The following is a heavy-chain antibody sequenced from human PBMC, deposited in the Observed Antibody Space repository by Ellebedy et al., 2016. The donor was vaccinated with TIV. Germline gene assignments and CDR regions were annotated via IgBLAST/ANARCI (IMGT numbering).Heavy chain of an antibody. D-gene: IGHD3-10*01. Sequence: GESLKISCAASGFTFSSYWMTWVRQAPGKGLEWVANIRQDGSRVNYVDSVKGRFTIPRDNAKDSLHLQMNGLRAEETAVYYCARDSGSGAFDIWGQGTLVTVSS. CDR1: GFTFSSYW. V-gene: IGHV3-7*01. J-gene: IGHJ3*02. CDR3: ARDSGSGAFDI. CDR2: IRQDGSRV.